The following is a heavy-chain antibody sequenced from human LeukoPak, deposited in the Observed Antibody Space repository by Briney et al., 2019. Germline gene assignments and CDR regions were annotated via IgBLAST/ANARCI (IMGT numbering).Heavy chain of an antibody. J-gene: IGHJ4*02. CDR2: INPNSGGT. V-gene: IGHV1-2*06. CDR1: GYTFTGYY. CDR3: ARSGLLFGYYFDY. D-gene: IGHD2-21*02. Sequence: ASVKVSCKASGYTFTGYYMHWVRQAPGQGLEWMGRINPNSGGTNYAQKFQGRVTMARDTSISTAYMELSSLRSEDTAVYYCARSGLLFGYYFDYWGQGTLVTVSS.